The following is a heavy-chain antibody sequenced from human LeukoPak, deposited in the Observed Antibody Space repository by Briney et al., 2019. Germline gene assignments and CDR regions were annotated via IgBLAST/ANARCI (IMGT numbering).Heavy chain of an antibody. CDR2: INPSSGGT. Sequence: VASVKVSCKASGYTFTDYYMHWVRQAPGQGLEWMGWINPSSGGTKYAQKFQGRVTTASDTSISTAYMELSRLRSDDTAVYHCASMIGTSAFDYWGRGTLVTVSS. CDR1: GYTFTDYY. V-gene: IGHV1-2*02. CDR3: ASMIGTSAFDY. D-gene: IGHD3-16*01. J-gene: IGHJ4*02.